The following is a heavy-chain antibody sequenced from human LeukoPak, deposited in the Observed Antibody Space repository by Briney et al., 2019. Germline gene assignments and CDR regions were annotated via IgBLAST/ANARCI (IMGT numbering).Heavy chain of an antibody. CDR3: ARGTYYYDSSGYYYEYYYFDY. V-gene: IGHV4-61*01. CDR2: IYYSGST. D-gene: IGHD3-22*01. Sequence: SETLSLTCTVSGGSVSSGSYYWSWLRQPPGKGLEWIGYIYYSGSTNYNPSLKSRVTISVDTSKNQFSLKLSSVTAADTAVYYCARGTYYYDSSGYYYEYYYFDYWGQGTLVTVSS. J-gene: IGHJ4*02. CDR1: GGSVSSGSYY.